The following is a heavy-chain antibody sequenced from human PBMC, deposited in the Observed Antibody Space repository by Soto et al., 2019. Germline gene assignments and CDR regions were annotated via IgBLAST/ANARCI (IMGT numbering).Heavy chain of an antibody. D-gene: IGHD3-10*01. CDR2: IFYVGSA. Sequence: SETLSLTCIVSGDSINSSDHYWSWIRQRPGKGLEWMGYIFYVGSAYYNPSLESRVSMSVDTSRNQFSLKLTSVIAADTAVYYCARAALYNRGHCWFDPWGQGTLVTVSS. V-gene: IGHV4-31*03. J-gene: IGHJ5*02. CDR1: GDSINSSDHY. CDR3: ARAALYNRGHCWFDP.